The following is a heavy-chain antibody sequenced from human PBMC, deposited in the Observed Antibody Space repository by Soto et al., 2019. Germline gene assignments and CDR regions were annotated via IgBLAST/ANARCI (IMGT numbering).Heavy chain of an antibody. Sequence: SETLSLTCTVSGGSISSYYWSWIRQPPGKGLEWIGYIYYSGSTNYNPSLQSRVTISVDTSKNQFSLKLSSVTAADTAVYYCARESALYGDYVTYFDYWGQGTLVTVSS. V-gene: IGHV4-59*01. J-gene: IGHJ4*02. CDR2: IYYSGST. D-gene: IGHD4-17*01. CDR1: GGSISSYY. CDR3: ARESALYGDYVTYFDY.